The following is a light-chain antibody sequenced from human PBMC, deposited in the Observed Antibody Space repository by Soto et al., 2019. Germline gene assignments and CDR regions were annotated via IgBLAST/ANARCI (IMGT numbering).Light chain of an antibody. CDR3: CSYTTSNTRQIV. J-gene: IGLJ1*01. Sequence: QSVLTQPASVSGSPGQSITISCTGTSSDVGGYNYVSWYQQHPGKAPKFMIYDVSNRPSGVSNRFSGSKSGNTASPTISGLQAEDEADYYCCSYTTSNTRQIVFGTGTKVTV. CDR2: DVS. CDR1: SSDVGGYNY. V-gene: IGLV2-14*01.